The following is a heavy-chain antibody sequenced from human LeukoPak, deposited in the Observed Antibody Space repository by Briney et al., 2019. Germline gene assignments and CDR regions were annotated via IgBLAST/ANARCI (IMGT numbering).Heavy chain of an antibody. Sequence: PSETLSLTCAVSGGSISSGGYSWSWIRQPPGKGLEWIGYIYYSGSTYYNPSLKSRVTISVDTSKNQFSLKLSSVTAADTAVYYCARGQWEDAQTGGYYFDYWGQGTLVTVSS. CDR1: GGSISSGGYS. D-gene: IGHD1-26*01. CDR3: ARGQWEDAQTGGYYFDY. J-gene: IGHJ4*02. CDR2: IYYSGST. V-gene: IGHV4-30-4*07.